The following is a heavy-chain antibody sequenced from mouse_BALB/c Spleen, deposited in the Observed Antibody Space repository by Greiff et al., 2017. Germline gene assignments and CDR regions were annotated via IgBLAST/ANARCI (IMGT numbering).Heavy chain of an antibody. V-gene: IGHV1S135*01. D-gene: IGHD1-1*01. Sequence: EVQLQQSGPELVKPGASMKISCKASGYSFTGYTMNWVKQSHGKNLEWIGLINPYNGGTSYNQKFKGKATLTVDKSSSTAFMELLSLTSEDSAVYYCERRNYGSRDYAMDYWGQGTSVTVSS. CDR1: GYSFTGYT. J-gene: IGHJ4*01. CDR3: ERRNYGSRDYAMDY. CDR2: INPYNGGT.